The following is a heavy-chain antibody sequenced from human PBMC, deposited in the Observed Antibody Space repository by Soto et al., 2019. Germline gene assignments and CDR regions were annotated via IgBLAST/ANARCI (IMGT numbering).Heavy chain of an antibody. CDR3: ARRGLYCSGGSCYSYYFDY. V-gene: IGHV4-59*08. CDR1: GGSISSYY. CDR2: IYYSGST. Sequence: PSETLSHTCTVSGGSISSYYWILIRQPTGKGLEWIGYIYYSGSTNYNPSLKSRVTISVDTSKNQFSLKLSSVTAADTAVYYCARRGLYCSGGSCYSYYFDYWGQGTLVTVSS. D-gene: IGHD2-15*01. J-gene: IGHJ4*02.